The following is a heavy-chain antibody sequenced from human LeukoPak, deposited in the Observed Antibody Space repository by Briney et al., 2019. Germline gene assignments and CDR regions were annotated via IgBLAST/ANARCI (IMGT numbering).Heavy chain of an antibody. CDR2: LSNTGNI. V-gene: IGHV3-48*01. CDR1: GFTFSSYG. D-gene: IGHD5-18*01. CDR3: ARRGDTPMIGDH. Sequence: PGGPLRLSCAASGFTFSSYGMNWVRQAPGKGLEWLSYLSNTGNIHYAQSVKGRFTISRDNAKNSLYLQMDGLRAEDTAVYYCARRGDTPMIGDHWGQGILVTVAS. J-gene: IGHJ4*02.